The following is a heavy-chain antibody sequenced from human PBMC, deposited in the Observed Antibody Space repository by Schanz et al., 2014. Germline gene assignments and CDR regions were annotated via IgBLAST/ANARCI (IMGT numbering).Heavy chain of an antibody. D-gene: IGHD4-17*01. CDR1: GFNFSTYW. CDR3: VRDTDYHFDY. Sequence: EVQLVESGGGLVQPGGSLRLSCAASGFNFSTYWMSWVRQTPGKGLEWVANIKRDGSEKYYVDSVKGRFTISRDNAKNALYLQMNSLRAEDTAVYYCVRDTDYHFDYWGQGTLVTVSS. CDR2: IKRDGSEK. V-gene: IGHV3-7*01. J-gene: IGHJ4*02.